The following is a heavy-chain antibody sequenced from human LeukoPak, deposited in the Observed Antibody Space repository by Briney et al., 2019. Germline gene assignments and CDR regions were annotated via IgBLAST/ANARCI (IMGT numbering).Heavy chain of an antibody. J-gene: IGHJ4*02. CDR3: ASRGGRTNYNFWRTYVTDFDY. CDR2: INPNSGGT. V-gene: IGHV1-2*06. CDR1: GYIFTDYY. Sequence: ASVKVSCKASGYIFTDYYMHWVRQAPGQGLEWMGRINPNSGGTNYAQKSQGRVTMTRDTSINTAYMDLSSLRSDDTAVYYCASRGGRTNYNFWRTYVTDFDYWGQGTLVTVSS. D-gene: IGHD3-3*01.